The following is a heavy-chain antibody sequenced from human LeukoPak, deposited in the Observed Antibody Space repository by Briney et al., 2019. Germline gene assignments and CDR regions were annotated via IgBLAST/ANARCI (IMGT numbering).Heavy chain of an antibody. D-gene: IGHD5-24*01. CDR2: ISWDGGST. CDR1: GFTFDDYT. Sequence: GGSLRLSCAASGFTFDDYTMHWVRQAPGKGLEWVSLISWDGGSTYYADSVKGRFTISRDNSKNSLYLQMNSLRTEDTALYYCATGRWLQRDFDYWGQGTLVTVSS. V-gene: IGHV3-43*01. J-gene: IGHJ4*02. CDR3: ATGRWLQRDFDY.